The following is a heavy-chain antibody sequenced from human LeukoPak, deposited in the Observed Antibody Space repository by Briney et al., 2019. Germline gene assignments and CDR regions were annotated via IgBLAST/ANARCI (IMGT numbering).Heavy chain of an antibody. V-gene: IGHV3-7*05. J-gene: IGHJ4*02. Sequence: PGGSLRLSCVASGFSFGSYWMAWVGQAPGKGLEWVANMKHDGIEKYHVDSVKGRFTISRDNTKNSLYLHMSGLRVEDTAVYYCAREGREGYNYPALDFWGQGILVTVSS. D-gene: IGHD5-24*01. CDR3: AREGREGYNYPALDF. CDR1: GFSFGSYW. CDR2: MKHDGIEK.